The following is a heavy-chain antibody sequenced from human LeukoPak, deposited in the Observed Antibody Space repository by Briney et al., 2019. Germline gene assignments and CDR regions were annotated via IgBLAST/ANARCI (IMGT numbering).Heavy chain of an antibody. D-gene: IGHD2-2*01. Sequence: GGSLRLSCAASGFTFSSYGMHWVRQAPGKGLEWVAVIWYDGSNKYYADSVKGRFTISRDNSKNTLYLQMNSLRAEDTAVYYCAKGGIVVVPAAWGQGTLVTVSS. V-gene: IGHV3-30*02. CDR1: GFTFSSYG. CDR2: IWYDGSNK. J-gene: IGHJ5*02. CDR3: AKGGIVVVPAA.